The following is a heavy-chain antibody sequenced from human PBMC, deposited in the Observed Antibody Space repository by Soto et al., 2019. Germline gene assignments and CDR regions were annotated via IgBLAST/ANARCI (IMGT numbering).Heavy chain of an antibody. D-gene: IGHD2-15*01. CDR3: ARDPGYCSGGSCYYFDY. J-gene: IGHJ4*02. Sequence: SETLSLTCTVSGGSISSGGYYWSWLRQHPGKGLEWIGYIYYSGSYYYNPSLKSRVTISVDTYKNQFSLKLSSVTAADTAVYYCARDPGYCSGGSCYYFDYWGQGTLVTVSS. CDR1: GGSISSGGYY. CDR2: IYYSGSY. V-gene: IGHV4-31*03.